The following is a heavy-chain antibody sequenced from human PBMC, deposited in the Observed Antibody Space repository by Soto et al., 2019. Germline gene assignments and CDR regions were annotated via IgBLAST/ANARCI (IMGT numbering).Heavy chain of an antibody. J-gene: IGHJ3*01. CDR2: INSDTGNT. CDR1: GFTFTDNL. CDR3: ARDIQSVGPRANDAFDV. D-gene: IGHD5-18*01. Sequence: QVQLVQSGAELKKPGASVNISCTASGFTFTDNLINWVRQAPGQGLEWMGWINSDTGNTRYSETFQGRVTISRHSSASIAYLELSGLKNEDTALYFCARDIQSVGPRANDAFDVWGQGTMITVSS. V-gene: IGHV1-3*01.